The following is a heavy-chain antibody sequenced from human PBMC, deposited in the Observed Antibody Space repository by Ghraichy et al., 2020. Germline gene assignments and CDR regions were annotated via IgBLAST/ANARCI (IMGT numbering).Heavy chain of an antibody. J-gene: IGHJ4*02. Sequence: GGSLRLSCAASGFTFSHYNMNWVRQAPGKGLEWVSSISPSSSYIYYADSVKGRFTISRDNAKNSLYLQMNSLRAEDTALYFCARDQDEGFDSWGQGTLVTISS. CDR3: ARDQDEGFDS. CDR1: GFTFSHYN. V-gene: IGHV3-21*01. CDR2: ISPSSSYI. D-gene: IGHD2-15*01.